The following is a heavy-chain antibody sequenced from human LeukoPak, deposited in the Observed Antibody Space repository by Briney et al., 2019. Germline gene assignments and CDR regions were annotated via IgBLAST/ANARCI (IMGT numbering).Heavy chain of an antibody. Sequence: GGSLRLSCAASGFTFDSYAMSWVRQAPGKVLEWVSAITGSGGDTYHADSVKGRFTISRDNSKNTLYLQMNSLRAEDTAVYYCAKVPYGSGEFDYWGQGTLVTVSS. CDR1: GFTFDSYA. J-gene: IGHJ4*02. CDR3: AKVPYGSGEFDY. V-gene: IGHV3-23*01. D-gene: IGHD3-10*01. CDR2: ITGSGGDT.